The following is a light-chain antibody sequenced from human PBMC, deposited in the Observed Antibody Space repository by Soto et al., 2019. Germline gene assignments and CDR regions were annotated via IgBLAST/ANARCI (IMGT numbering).Light chain of an antibody. CDR1: QTINSC. CDR3: QQYNSYPWT. Sequence: DIQMTQSPSTVSGSVGDRVTLICRAIQTINSCLAWYQQKPGKAPKLLIYKESTXESGVPSRFSGSGSGTEFTLTISSLQHDDFATYYCQQYNSYPWTFGQGTKVDIK. V-gene: IGKV1-5*03. J-gene: IGKJ1*01. CDR2: KES.